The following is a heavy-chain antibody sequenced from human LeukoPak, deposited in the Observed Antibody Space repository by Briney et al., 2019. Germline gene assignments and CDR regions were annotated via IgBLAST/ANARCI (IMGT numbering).Heavy chain of an antibody. J-gene: IGHJ3*02. CDR3: ARVLAYYDSGTYPRARPFDI. Sequence: ASVKVSCKASGSTFTGFYMHWVRQAPGQGLEWMGWINPNSGGTNYAQKFQGRVTMTRDTSISTAYLELSRLRSDDTAVYYCARVLAYYDSGTYPRARPFDIWGQGTMVTVSS. V-gene: IGHV1-2*02. CDR2: INPNSGGT. D-gene: IGHD3-10*01. CDR1: GSTFTGFY.